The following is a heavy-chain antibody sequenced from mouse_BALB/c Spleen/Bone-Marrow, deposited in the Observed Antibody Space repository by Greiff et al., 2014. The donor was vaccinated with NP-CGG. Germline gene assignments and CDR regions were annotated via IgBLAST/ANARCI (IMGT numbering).Heavy chain of an antibody. CDR3: ARGRYDFAY. J-gene: IGHJ3*01. V-gene: IGHV1-67*01. Sequence: VQLVESGPELVRPGVSVKISCKGSGYTFTDYAMHWVKQSRAKSLEWIGVISTYSGNTNYNQKFKGKATMTVDKSSSTAYMELARLTSEDSAIYYCARGRYDFAYWGQGTLVTVSA. CDR1: GYTFTDYA. CDR2: ISTYSGNT. D-gene: IGHD2-3*01.